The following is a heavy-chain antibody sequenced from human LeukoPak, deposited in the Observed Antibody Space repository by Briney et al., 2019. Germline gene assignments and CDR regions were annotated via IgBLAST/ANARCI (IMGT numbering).Heavy chain of an antibody. D-gene: IGHD6-13*01. Sequence: GGSLRLSCEASGFTFSSYEMNWVRQAPGKGLEWVAVISYDGRNKYYADSVRGRFTISRDNSKNGLYLQMNSLRPEDTAIYYCAREGYTSSWLYYYYYMDVWGKGTTVTVSS. J-gene: IGHJ6*03. CDR2: ISYDGRNK. CDR1: GFTFSSYE. CDR3: AREGYTSSWLYYYYYMDV. V-gene: IGHV3-30*04.